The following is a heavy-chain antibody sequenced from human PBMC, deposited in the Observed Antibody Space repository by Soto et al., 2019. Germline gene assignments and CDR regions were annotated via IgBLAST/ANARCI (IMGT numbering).Heavy chain of an antibody. CDR2: ISAYNGDT. CDR1: GYTFTHYG. D-gene: IGHD1-26*01. Sequence: QVQLVQSGAEVRKPGASVKVSCKASGYTFTHYGISWVRQAPGQGLEWMGWISAYNGDTNYAQKFQGRVTMTTDTSTTTVYMELSSLRSDDTAVYYCAREAGSGSYYPEDYWGQGTLVTVSS. J-gene: IGHJ4*02. CDR3: AREAGSGSYYPEDY. V-gene: IGHV1-18*04.